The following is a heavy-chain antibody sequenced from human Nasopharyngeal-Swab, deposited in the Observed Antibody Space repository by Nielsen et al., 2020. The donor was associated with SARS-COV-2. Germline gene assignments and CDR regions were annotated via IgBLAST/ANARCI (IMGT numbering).Heavy chain of an antibody. Sequence: SSVKVSCKVSGGTFSKYAISWVRQAPGQGLEWMGGIIVNLGMTKYAQKFKDSVIINADESTGTAYMELSSLRSEETAVYYCATWGIGYGENAHATFDSWGQGTQVTVSS. D-gene: IGHD4-17*01. CDR1: GGTFSKYA. CDR2: IIVNLGMT. CDR3: ATWGIGYGENAHATFDS. V-gene: IGHV1-69*10. J-gene: IGHJ4*02.